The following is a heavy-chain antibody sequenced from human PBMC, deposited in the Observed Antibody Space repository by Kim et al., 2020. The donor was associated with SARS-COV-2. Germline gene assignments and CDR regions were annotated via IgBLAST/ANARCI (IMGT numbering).Heavy chain of an antibody. D-gene: IGHD3-10*01. CDR1: GFTFYSYT. Sequence: GGSLRLSCETSGFTFYSYTMNWVRQAPGKGLEWVACIRSNGIYIYYADSVKGRFTISRDFAKNSLYLQMTGLRAEDTAIYYCASIPYFYGSGSSSYCFDYWGRGTQVTVSS. V-gene: IGHV3-21*01. CDR3: ASIPYFYGSGSSSYCFDY. J-gene: IGHJ4*02. CDR2: IRSNGIYI.